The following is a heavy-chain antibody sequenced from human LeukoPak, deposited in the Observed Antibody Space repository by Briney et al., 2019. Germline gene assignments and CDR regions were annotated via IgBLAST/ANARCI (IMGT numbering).Heavy chain of an antibody. CDR1: GGSISSYY. V-gene: IGHV4-59*13. CDR3: ARQNRYGGNPLV. CDR2: IYYSGST. J-gene: IGHJ4*02. Sequence: SETLSLTCIVSGGSISSYYWSWIRQPPGKGPEWIGCIYYSGSTNYNPSLKSRVTISVDTSKNQFSLKLSSVTAADTAVYYCARQNRYGGNPLVWGQGTLVTVSS. D-gene: IGHD4-23*01.